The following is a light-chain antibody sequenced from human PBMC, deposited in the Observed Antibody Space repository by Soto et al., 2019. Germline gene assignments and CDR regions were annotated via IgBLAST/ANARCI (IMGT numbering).Light chain of an antibody. CDR1: QGIISY. Sequence: DIQLTQSPSFLSASVGDRVTITCRASQGIISYLAWYQQKPGKAPKLLMYDASTLQSGVPSRFSGSGSGTEFTLTISSLQPEDFATYYCQQLNSNPRTFGQGTKVEIK. J-gene: IGKJ1*01. CDR2: DAS. CDR3: QQLNSNPRT. V-gene: IGKV1-9*01.